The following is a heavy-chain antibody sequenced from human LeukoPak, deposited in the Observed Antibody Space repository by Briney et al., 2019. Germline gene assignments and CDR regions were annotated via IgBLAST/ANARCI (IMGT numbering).Heavy chain of an antibody. V-gene: IGHV3-48*01. Sequence: GGSLRLSCAASGFTFSPYSMNWVRQAPGKGLEWVSYISSSSSTIYYADSVKGRFTISRDNAKNSLYLQMNSLRAEDTAVYYCARGQRYYYYMDVWGKGTTVTVSS. CDR3: ARGQRYYYYMDV. J-gene: IGHJ6*03. CDR2: ISSSSSTI. CDR1: GFTFSPYS. D-gene: IGHD6-25*01.